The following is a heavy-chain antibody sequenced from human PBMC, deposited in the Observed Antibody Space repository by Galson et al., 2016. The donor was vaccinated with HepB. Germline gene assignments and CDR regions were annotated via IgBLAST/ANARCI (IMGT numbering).Heavy chain of an antibody. Sequence: SETLSLTCAVSGASISSSYWWGWVRQPPGKGLEWIGEIYHSGSTNYNPSLKSRVTISVDKFKNQFSLKLTSVTAADTAVYYCAGSLRYGSGSYYVPGWGQGTLVTVSS. V-gene: IGHV4-4*02. CDR2: IYHSGST. D-gene: IGHD3-10*01. CDR3: AGSLRYGSGSYYVPG. CDR1: GASISSSYW. J-gene: IGHJ4*02.